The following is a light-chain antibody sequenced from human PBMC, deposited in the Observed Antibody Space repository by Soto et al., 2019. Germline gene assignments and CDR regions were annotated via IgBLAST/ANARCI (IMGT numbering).Light chain of an antibody. CDR1: SSDVGGYNY. V-gene: IGLV2-14*01. CDR2: DVN. CDR3: SSYTTSGSLV. Sequence: QSALTQPASVSGSPGQSITISCTGTSSDVGGYNYVSWYQQHPGKAPKLMIYDVNNRPSGFSNRFSGSKSGNTASLTISGLQAEDEADYYCSSYTTSGSLVFGGGTKLTVL. J-gene: IGLJ2*01.